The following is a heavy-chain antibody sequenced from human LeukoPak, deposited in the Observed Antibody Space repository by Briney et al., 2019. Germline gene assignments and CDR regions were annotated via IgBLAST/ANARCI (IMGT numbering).Heavy chain of an antibody. CDR2: ISGSGGST. V-gene: IGHV3-23*01. D-gene: IGHD3-10*01. CDR3: AKAGYGSGSYYTLSHFDY. CDR1: GFTFSSYA. J-gene: IGHJ4*02. Sequence: GGSLRLSCAAPGFTFSSYAMSWVRQAPEKGLEWVSAISGSGGSTYYADSVKGRFTISRDNSKNTLYLQMNSLGAEDTAVYYCAKAGYGSGSYYTLSHFDYWGQGTLVTVSS.